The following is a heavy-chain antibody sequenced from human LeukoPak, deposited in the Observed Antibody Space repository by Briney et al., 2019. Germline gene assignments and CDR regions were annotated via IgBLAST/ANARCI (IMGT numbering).Heavy chain of an antibody. V-gene: IGHV3-23*01. J-gene: IGHJ5*01. CDR3: VKKGSSWSPRFDS. D-gene: IGHD6-13*01. Sequence: GGSLRLSCSASGFTFSRSDMIWVRQAPGKGPEWVSIISGSGGSTFYADSVRGRFTISRDNSDNRLYLQMNSLRVEDTAVYFCVKKGSSWSPRFDSWGQGTLVTVSS. CDR2: ISGSGGST. CDR1: GFTFSRSD.